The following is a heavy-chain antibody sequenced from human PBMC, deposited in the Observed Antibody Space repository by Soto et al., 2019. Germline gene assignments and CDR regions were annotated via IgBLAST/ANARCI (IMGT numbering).Heavy chain of an antibody. CDR3: ARDGLDRLHYYYGMDV. Sequence: ASVKVSCKASGYTFTSYYMHWVRQAPGQGLEWMGIINPSGGSTSYAQKFQGRVTMTRDTSTSTVYMELSSLRSEDTAVYYCARDGLDRLHYYYGMDVWGQGTTVTVSS. V-gene: IGHV1-46*01. J-gene: IGHJ6*02. CDR1: GYTFTSYY. CDR2: INPSGGST. D-gene: IGHD6-19*01.